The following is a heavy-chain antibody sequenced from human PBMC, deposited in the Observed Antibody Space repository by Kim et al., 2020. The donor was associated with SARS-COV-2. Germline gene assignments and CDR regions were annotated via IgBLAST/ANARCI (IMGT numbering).Heavy chain of an antibody. Sequence: SETLSLTCTVSGGSISSSSYYWGWIRQPPGKGLEWIGSIYYSGSTYYNPSLKSRVTISVDTSKNQFSLKLSSVTAADTAVYYCARLRWLQFDYWGQGTLVTVSS. CDR3: ARLRWLQFDY. J-gene: IGHJ4*02. D-gene: IGHD5-12*01. V-gene: IGHV4-39*01. CDR2: IYYSGST. CDR1: GGSISSSSYY.